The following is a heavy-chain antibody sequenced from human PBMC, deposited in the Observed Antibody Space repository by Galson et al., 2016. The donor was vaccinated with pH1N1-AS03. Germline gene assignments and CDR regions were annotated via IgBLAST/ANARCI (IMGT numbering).Heavy chain of an antibody. Sequence: SVKVSCKASGYTFSAYYMHWVRQAPGQGLEWLGRINSKNGDTDYAPKFRDRLTMTRDTSITTAYLERRSLTSGDTALYYCATPQSLKVGATSAFDLWGRGTLVTVTS. J-gene: IGHJ2*01. CDR2: INSKNGDT. D-gene: IGHD1-26*01. V-gene: IGHV1-2*06. CDR1: GYTFSAYY. CDR3: ATPQSLKVGATSAFDL.